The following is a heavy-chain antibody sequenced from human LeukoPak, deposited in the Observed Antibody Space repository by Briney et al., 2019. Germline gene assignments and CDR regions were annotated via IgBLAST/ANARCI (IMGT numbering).Heavy chain of an antibody. CDR3: AKDPLAAAGTGRFXXDXFDP. J-gene: IGHJ5*02. CDR1: GFTFSSYA. D-gene: IGHD6-13*01. Sequence: PGGSLRLSCAASGFTFSSYAMSWVRQAPGKGLEWVSAISGSGGSTYYADSVKGRFTISRDNSKNTLYLQMNSLRAEDTAVYYCAKDPLAAAGTGRFXXDXFDPWGQGTLVTVSS. V-gene: IGHV3-23*01. CDR2: ISGSGGST.